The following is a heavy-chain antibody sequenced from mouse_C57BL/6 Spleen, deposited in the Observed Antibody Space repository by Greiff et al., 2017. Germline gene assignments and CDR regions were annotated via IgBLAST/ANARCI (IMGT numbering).Heavy chain of an antibody. Sequence: QVQLQQPGAELVKPGASVKLSCKASGYTFTSYWMHWVKQRPGQGLEWIGMIHPNSGSTNYNEKFKSKATLTVDKSSSPAYMQLSSLTAEDSAVYYCAREGTTPLDYWGQGTTLTVSS. CDR2: IHPNSGST. V-gene: IGHV1-64*01. D-gene: IGHD1-1*01. CDR3: AREGTTPLDY. J-gene: IGHJ2*01. CDR1: GYTFTSYW.